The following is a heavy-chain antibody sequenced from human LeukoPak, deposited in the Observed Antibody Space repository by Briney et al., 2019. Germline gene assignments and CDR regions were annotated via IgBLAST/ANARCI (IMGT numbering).Heavy chain of an antibody. CDR1: GLSFSDHG. Sequence: PGGSLRLSCAASGLSFSDHGMHWVRQAPGKGLEWVAVIWNDGSNKYYADSVKGRFTISRDNSKNTLFLQMNSLRAEDTAVYFCATGAYNSSGRLTYFDYWGQGTLVTVSS. V-gene: IGHV3-33*01. D-gene: IGHD6-13*01. J-gene: IGHJ4*02. CDR3: ATGAYNSSGRLTYFDY. CDR2: IWNDGSNK.